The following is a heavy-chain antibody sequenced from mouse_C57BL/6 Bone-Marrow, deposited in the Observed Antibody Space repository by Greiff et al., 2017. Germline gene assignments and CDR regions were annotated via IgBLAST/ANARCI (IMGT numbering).Heavy chain of an antibody. CDR3: ARPCGWYVDV. V-gene: IGHV1-81*01. J-gene: IGHJ1*03. CDR2: IYPRSGNT. CDR1: GYTFTSYG. Sequence: QVQLQQSGAELARPGASVKLSCKASGYTFTSYGISWVKQRPGQGLEWIGEIYPRSGNTYYNEKFKGKATLTADKSSSTAYMELRSLTSEDSAVYFCARPCGWYVDVWGTGTTVTVSS.